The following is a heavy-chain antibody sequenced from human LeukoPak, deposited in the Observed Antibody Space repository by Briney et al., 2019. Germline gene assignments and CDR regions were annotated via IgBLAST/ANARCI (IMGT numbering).Heavy chain of an antibody. CDR1: GGSISSSSYY. CDR3: ARQALDPQQLDYYYGMDV. J-gene: IGHJ6*02. V-gene: IGHV4-39*01. D-gene: IGHD6-13*01. CDR2: IYYSGST. Sequence: RPSETLSLTCTVSGGSISSSSYYWGWIRQPPGKGLEWIGSIYYSGSTYYNPSLKSRVTISVDTSKNQFSLKLSSVTAADTAVYYCARQALDPQQLDYYYGMDVWGQGTTVTVSS.